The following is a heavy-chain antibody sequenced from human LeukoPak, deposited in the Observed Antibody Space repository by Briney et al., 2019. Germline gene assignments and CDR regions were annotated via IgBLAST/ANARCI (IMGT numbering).Heavy chain of an antibody. CDR1: GGTFSSYA. Sequence: SVKVSCKASGGTFSSYAISWVRQAPGQGLEWMGGIIPIFGTANYVQKFQGRVTITTDESTSTAYMELSSLRSEDTAVYYCARHYDSSGYSLTAFDYWGQGTLVTVSP. V-gene: IGHV1-69*05. CDR3: ARHYDSSGYSLTAFDY. D-gene: IGHD3-22*01. J-gene: IGHJ4*02. CDR2: IIPIFGTA.